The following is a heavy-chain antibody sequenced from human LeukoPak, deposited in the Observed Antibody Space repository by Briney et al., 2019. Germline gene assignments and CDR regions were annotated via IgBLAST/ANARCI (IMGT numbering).Heavy chain of an antibody. V-gene: IGHV1-2*02. CDR1: GYTFTGYY. CDR3: ATGATVVIWQFDY. CDR2: INPNSGGT. J-gene: IGHJ4*02. D-gene: IGHD4-23*01. Sequence: ASVKVSCKASGYTFTGYYMHWVRQAPGQGLEWMGWINPNSGGTNYAQKFQGRVTMARDTSISTAYMELSRLRSDDTAVYYCATGATVVIWQFDYWGQGTLVTVSS.